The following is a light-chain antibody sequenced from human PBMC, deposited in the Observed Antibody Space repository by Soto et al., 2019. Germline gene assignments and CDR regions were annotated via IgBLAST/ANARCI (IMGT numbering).Light chain of an antibody. Sequence: DIQMTPSPSNLSGSVGDRFTITCRASQTISSWLAWYQQKKGKAPKXXIYAASNFQSGVPSRFSGSGYGTHFNLTISSLQTDDFATYYGQQYNSDSWTFGQGTKVDIK. J-gene: IGKJ1*01. CDR3: QQYNSDSWT. CDR1: QTISSW. CDR2: AAS. V-gene: IGKV1-5*01.